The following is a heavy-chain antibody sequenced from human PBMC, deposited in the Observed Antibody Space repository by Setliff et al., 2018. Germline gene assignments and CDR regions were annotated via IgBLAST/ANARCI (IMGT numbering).Heavy chain of an antibody. J-gene: IGHJ5*02. D-gene: IGHD4-4*01. V-gene: IGHV3-20*04. CDR3: AKGAHFSNYARVFDP. CDR2: INWSGGTA. CDR1: GFTFKDYG. Sequence: PGGSLRLSCAASGFTFKDYGMAWVRQSPGKGLEWVAGINWSGGTAGYADSVRGRFTISRDNAKSSVYLQMSSLRAEDTAFYFCAKGAHFSNYARVFDPWGQGTLVTVS.